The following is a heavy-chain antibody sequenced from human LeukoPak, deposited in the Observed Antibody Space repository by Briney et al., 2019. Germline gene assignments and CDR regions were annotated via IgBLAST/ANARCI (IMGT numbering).Heavy chain of an antibody. V-gene: IGHV3-30*01. J-gene: IGHJ6*03. CDR1: GFTFSSYA. D-gene: IGHD3-3*01. Sequence: GRSLRLSCAASGFTFSSYAMHWVRQAPGKGLEWVAVIPYDGSNKYYADSVKGRFTISRDNSKNTLYLQMNSLRAEDTAVYYCARDHSAVNDFWSGYYRYYYYYMDVWGKGTTVTVSS. CDR2: IPYDGSNK. CDR3: ARDHSAVNDFWSGYYRYYYYYMDV.